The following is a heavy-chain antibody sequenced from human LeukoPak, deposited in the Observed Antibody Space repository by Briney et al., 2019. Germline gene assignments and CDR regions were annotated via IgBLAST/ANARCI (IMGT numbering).Heavy chain of an antibody. D-gene: IGHD3-10*01. CDR2: IYSGGST. V-gene: IGHV3-53*01. Sequence: GSLNLSCAASGFTVSSNYMSWVRQAPGKGLEWVSVIYSGGSTYYADSVEGRFTISRDNSKNTLYLQMNSLRAEDTAVYYCARDPSSRGDVWGQGTTVTVSS. J-gene: IGHJ6*02. CDR1: GFTVSSNY. CDR3: ARDPSSRGDV.